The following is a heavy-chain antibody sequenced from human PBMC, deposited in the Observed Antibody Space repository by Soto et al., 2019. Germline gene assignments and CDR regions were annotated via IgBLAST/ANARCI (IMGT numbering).Heavy chain of an antibody. Sequence: SETLSLTCTVSGGSISSYYWSWTRQPPGKGLEWIGYIYYSGSTNYNPSLKSRVTISVDTSKNQFSLKLSSVTAADTAVYYCAREDSIAKVGAFDIWGQGTMVTVSS. J-gene: IGHJ3*02. CDR3: AREDSIAKVGAFDI. D-gene: IGHD6-6*01. CDR2: IYYSGST. CDR1: GGSISSYY. V-gene: IGHV4-59*01.